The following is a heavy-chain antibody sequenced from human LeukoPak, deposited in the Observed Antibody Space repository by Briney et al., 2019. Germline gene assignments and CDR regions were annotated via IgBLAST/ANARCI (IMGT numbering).Heavy chain of an antibody. D-gene: IGHD2/OR15-2a*01. CDR1: RFTFSSYA. V-gene: IGHV3-23*01. CDR2: ITGSGGTT. J-gene: IGHJ4*02. Sequence: GGSLRLSCAASRFTFSSYAMSWVRQAPGKGLEWVSVITGSGGTTYYADSAKGRFTISRDNSKNTLNLQMNSLRAEDTAVYYCARDWFHAIDYWGQGTLVTVSS. CDR3: ARDWFHAIDY.